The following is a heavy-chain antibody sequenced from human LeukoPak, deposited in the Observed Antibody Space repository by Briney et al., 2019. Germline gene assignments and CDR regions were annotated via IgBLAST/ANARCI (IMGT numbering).Heavy chain of an antibody. V-gene: IGHV1-18*01. CDR3: ARDLGDYDSSGYLY. CDR1: GYTFTSYG. D-gene: IGHD3-22*01. CDR2: ISAYNGNT. J-gene: IGHJ4*02. Sequence: ASVKVSCKASGYTFTSYGISWVRQAPGQGLEWMGWISAYNGNTNYAQKLQGRVTMTTDTSTSTAYMELRSLRSDDTAVYYCARDLGDYDSSGYLYWGQGTLVTVSS.